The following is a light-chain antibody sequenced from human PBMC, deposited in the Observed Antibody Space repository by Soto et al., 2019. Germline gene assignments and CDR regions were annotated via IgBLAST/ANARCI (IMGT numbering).Light chain of an antibody. CDR2: KAS. Sequence: DTQMTQSPSTLSASIGDTVTITCRASQSIDMYLAWYQQKPGKAPKLLVSKASTLGTGVPSRFSGGGSGTEFTLTISSLQPDDFATYYCQQYNFLWTFGQGTKMEI. V-gene: IGKV1-5*03. CDR3: QQYNFLWT. CDR1: QSIDMY. J-gene: IGKJ1*01.